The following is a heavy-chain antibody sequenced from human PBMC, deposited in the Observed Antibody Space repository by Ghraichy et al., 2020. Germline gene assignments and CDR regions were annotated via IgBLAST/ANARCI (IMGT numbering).Heavy chain of an antibody. CDR2: ISSSGSTI. CDR1: GFTFSSYS. Sequence: GGSLRLSCAASGFTFSSYSMNWVRQAPGKGLEWVSYISSSGSTIYYADSVKGRFTISRDNVKNSLCLQMNSLRDEDTAVYYCARNPELDYWGRGTLVTVSS. J-gene: IGHJ4*02. CDR3: ARNPELDY. V-gene: IGHV3-48*02.